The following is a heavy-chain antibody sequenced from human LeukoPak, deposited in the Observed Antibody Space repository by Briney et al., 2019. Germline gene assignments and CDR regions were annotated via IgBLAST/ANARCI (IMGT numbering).Heavy chain of an antibody. CDR1: GFTFSSYG. D-gene: IGHD4-17*01. Sequence: PGGSLRLSCAASGFTFSSYGMHWVRQAPGKGLEWVAFIRYDGSNKYYADSVKGRFTISRDNSKNTLYLQMNSLRAEDTAVYYCSGDYLLSFDTWGQGTMVTVSS. CDR3: SGDYLLSFDT. V-gene: IGHV3-30*02. J-gene: IGHJ3*02. CDR2: IRYDGSNK.